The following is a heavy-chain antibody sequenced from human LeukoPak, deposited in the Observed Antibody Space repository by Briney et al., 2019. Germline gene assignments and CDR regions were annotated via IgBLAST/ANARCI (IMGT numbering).Heavy chain of an antibody. CDR1: GFTFSSYA. CDR2: ISYDGSNK. CDR3: ARDRVAVAATPDVADY. Sequence: QAGGSLRLSCAASGFTFSSYAMHWVRQAPGKGLEWVAVISYDGSNKYYADSVKGRFTISRDNSKNTLYLQMNSLRAEDTAVYYCARDRVAVAATPDVADYWGQGTLVTVSS. J-gene: IGHJ4*02. D-gene: IGHD6-19*01. V-gene: IGHV3-30-3*01.